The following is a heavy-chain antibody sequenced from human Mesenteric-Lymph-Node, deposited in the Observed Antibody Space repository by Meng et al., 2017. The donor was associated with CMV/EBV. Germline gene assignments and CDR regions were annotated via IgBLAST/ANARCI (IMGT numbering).Heavy chain of an antibody. Sequence: GTFSSYAISWVRQAPGQGLEWMGKIMPILGTANYAQKFQGRITITADESTSTAYMELSSLRSEDTAVYYCASRERSYYYGSGSPFDPWGQGTLVTVSS. CDR1: GTFSSYA. CDR3: ASRERSYYYGSGSPFDP. D-gene: IGHD3-10*01. V-gene: IGHV1-69*15. CDR2: IMPILGTA. J-gene: IGHJ5*02.